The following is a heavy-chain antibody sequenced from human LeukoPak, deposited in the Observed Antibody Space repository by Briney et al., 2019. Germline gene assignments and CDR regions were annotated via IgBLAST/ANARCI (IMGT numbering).Heavy chain of an antibody. CDR3: ARDSFYGDSRSLHFDS. J-gene: IGHJ4*02. Sequence: ASVKVSCKASGYTFTGYYMHWVRQAPGQGLEWMGWINPNSGGTNYAQKFQGRVTMTRDTSISTAYMELSRLRSDDTAVYYCARDSFYGDSRSLHFDSWGQGTLVTVSS. D-gene: IGHD4-17*01. V-gene: IGHV1-2*02. CDR1: GYTFTGYY. CDR2: INPNSGGT.